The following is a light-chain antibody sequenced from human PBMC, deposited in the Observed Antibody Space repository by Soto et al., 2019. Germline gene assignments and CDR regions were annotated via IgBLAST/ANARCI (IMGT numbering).Light chain of an antibody. V-gene: IGLV1-47*01. CDR1: SPNVGRNY. CDR3: AAWDDSLSGHVL. Sequence: QSALTQPASVSGSPGQSITISCTGSSPNVGRNYVYWYQQVPGAAPKLLIYRNNQRPSGVADRFSGSKSDTSASLAISELRSEDEADYYCAAWDDSLSGHVLFGGGTKLTVL. J-gene: IGLJ2*01. CDR2: RNN.